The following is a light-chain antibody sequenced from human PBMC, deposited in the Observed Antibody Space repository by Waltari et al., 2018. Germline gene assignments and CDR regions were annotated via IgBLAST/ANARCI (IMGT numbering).Light chain of an antibody. CDR1: QSITSW. CDR3: QQYKSYSYT. Sequence: DIQMTQSPSTLSASVGDRVTSTCRASQSITSWLAWYQQKPGKAPKVLIFDASSLESGVPSRFSGRGSGTEFTLTISSLQPDDFATYYCQQYKSYSYTFGQGTKLEIK. V-gene: IGKV1-5*01. J-gene: IGKJ2*01. CDR2: DAS.